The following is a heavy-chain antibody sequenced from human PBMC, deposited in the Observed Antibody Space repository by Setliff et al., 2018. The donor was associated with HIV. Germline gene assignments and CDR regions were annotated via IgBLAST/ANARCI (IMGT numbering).Heavy chain of an antibody. V-gene: IGHV4-31*03. Sequence: PSETLSLTCTVSGGSISSGGYYWSWIRQHPGKGLEWIGYIYYSGSTYYNPSLKSRVTMSVDTSKNQFSLKLSSVTAADTAVYYCARGGFTGVTTHFQHWGRGTLVTVSS. CDR2: IYYSGST. CDR1: GGSISSGGYY. J-gene: IGHJ1*01. D-gene: IGHD4-17*01. CDR3: ARGGFTGVTTHFQH.